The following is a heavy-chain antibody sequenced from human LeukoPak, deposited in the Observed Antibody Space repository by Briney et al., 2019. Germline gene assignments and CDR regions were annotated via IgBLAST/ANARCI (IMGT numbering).Heavy chain of an antibody. D-gene: IGHD1-26*01. J-gene: IGHJ5*02. CDR1: GYTFTGYY. Sequence: ASVKVSCKASGYTFTGYYMHWVRQAPGQGLEWMGWINPNSGGTNYAQKFQGRVTMTRDTSISTAYMELSRLRSDDTAVYYCARDRVLVEVPLFDPWGQGTLVTVSS. CDR3: ARDRVLVEVPLFDP. V-gene: IGHV1-2*02. CDR2: INPNSGGT.